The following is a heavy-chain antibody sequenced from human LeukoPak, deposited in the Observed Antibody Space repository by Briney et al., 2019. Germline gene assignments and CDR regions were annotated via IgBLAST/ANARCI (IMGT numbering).Heavy chain of an antibody. CDR2: IVVGSGNT. D-gene: IGHD6-13*01. V-gene: IGHV1-58*02. J-gene: IGHJ4*02. CDR3: AAVPVIAAAGTYYFDY. Sequence: SVKVSCNASGFTFTSSAMQWVRQARGQRLEWIGWIVVGSGNTNYAQKFQERVTITRDMSTSTAYMELSSLRSEDTAVYYCAAVPVIAAAGTYYFDYWGQGTLVTVSS. CDR1: GFTFTSSA.